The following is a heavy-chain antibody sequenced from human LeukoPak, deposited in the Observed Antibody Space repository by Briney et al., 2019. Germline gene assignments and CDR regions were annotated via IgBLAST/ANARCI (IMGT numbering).Heavy chain of an antibody. J-gene: IGHJ1*01. D-gene: IGHD3-9*01. Sequence: GGSLRLSCAASGFTFSSYAMSWVRQAPGKGLEWVSAISGSGGSTYYADSVKGRFTISRDNSKNTLYLQMNSLRAEDTAVYYCAKDVYYDILTGYYKPEYFQHWGQGTLVTVSS. CDR2: ISGSGGST. CDR3: AKDVYYDILTGYYKPEYFQH. V-gene: IGHV3-23*01. CDR1: GFTFSSYA.